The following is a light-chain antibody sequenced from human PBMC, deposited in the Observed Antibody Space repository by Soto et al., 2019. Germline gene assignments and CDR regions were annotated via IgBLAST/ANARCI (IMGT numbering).Light chain of an antibody. CDR3: QSYDSSLSAYV. J-gene: IGLJ1*01. V-gene: IGLV1-40*01. CDR1: SSNIGAGYD. CDR2: DNR. Sequence: QSVLTQPRSVSGAPGQRVTISCTGSSSNIGAGYDVHWYQQLPGTAPKLLIYDNRNRPSGVPDRFSGSKSGTSASLAITGLQAEDEADYYCQSYDSSLSAYVFGTGTKVTVL.